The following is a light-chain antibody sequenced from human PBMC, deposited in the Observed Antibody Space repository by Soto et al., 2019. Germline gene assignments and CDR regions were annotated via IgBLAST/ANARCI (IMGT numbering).Light chain of an antibody. Sequence: QSVLTQPASVSGSPGQSITISCTGTSSDIGAYNYVSWYQQNPGKAPKLMIYDVSNRPSGVSNRFSGSKSGNTASLTISGLQAEDEADYYCSSYTSSGSRVFGGGTKVTVL. CDR3: SSYTSSGSRV. CDR1: SSDIGAYNY. J-gene: IGLJ3*02. V-gene: IGLV2-14*03. CDR2: DVS.